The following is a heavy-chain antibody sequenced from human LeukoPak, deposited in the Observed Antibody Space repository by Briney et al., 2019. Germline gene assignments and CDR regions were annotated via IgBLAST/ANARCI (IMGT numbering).Heavy chain of an antibody. D-gene: IGHD6-6*01. CDR2: IKQGGSEN. Sequence: GGSLRLSCAASGFTFSYYWMSWVRQAPGKGLEWVATIKQGGSENYYVGSVKGRFTISRDNAKNSLYLQMNSLRAEDTAVYYCARAQFDVDSSSHFDYWGQGTLVTVSS. V-gene: IGHV3-7*01. CDR1: GFTFSYYW. CDR3: ARAQFDVDSSSHFDY. J-gene: IGHJ4*02.